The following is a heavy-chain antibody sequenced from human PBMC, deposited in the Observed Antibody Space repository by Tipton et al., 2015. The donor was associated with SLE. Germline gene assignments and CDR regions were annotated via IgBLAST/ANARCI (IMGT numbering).Heavy chain of an antibody. CDR2: ISLDGSNK. Sequence: SLRLSCAASGFSFSGYAMHWVRQAPGKGLEWVAVISLDGSNKYYADSVKSRVAISADTSNNQFSLELRSVTAAYTAVYYCARHLGVIVAFEVWGQGTVLTVSS. D-gene: IGHD3-10*01. CDR3: ARHLGVIVAFEV. CDR1: GFSFSGYA. J-gene: IGHJ3*01. V-gene: IGHV3-30*09.